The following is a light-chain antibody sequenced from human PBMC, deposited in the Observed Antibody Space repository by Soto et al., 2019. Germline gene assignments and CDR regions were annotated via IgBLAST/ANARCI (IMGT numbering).Light chain of an antibody. V-gene: IGKV2D-29*02. CDR1: QSLLHSAGETF. CDR3: QHYDYSPYT. Sequence: VMTQTPLTLSVTPGQPASISCKSSQSLLHSAGETFLFWYLQKPGQSPQLLIYEVSNRFSGVPDRFSGSGSGTDFTLDISRLEPEDLAVYYCQHYDYSPYTFGQGTKVEIK. CDR2: EVS. J-gene: IGKJ2*01.